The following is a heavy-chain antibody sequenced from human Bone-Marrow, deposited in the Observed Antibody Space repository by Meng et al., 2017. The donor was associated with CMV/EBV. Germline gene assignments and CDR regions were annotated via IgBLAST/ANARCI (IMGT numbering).Heavy chain of an antibody. Sequence: GESLKISCAASGFTFSSYDMHWVRQATGKGLEWVSAIGTAGDTYYPGSVKGRFTISRENAKNSLYLQMNSLRAGDTAVYYWARDNRGSLLPWGQGTLVTVSS. D-gene: IGHD1-26*01. V-gene: IGHV3-13*01. CDR3: ARDNRGSLLP. CDR1: GFTFSSYD. CDR2: IGTAGDT. J-gene: IGHJ5*02.